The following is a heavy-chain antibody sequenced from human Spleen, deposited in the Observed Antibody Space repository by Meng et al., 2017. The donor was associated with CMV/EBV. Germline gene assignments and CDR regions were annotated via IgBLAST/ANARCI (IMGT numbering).Heavy chain of an antibody. CDR2: INPNSGGT. D-gene: IGHD1-14*01. CDR1: GGILNGYA. J-gene: IGHJ5*02. Sequence: ASVKVSCKTSGGILNGYAISWVRQAPGQGLEWMGWINPNSGGTNYAQKFQGRVTMTRDTSIGTAYMELSRLRSDDTAVYYCARQEPNNWFDPWGQGTLVTVSS. V-gene: IGHV1-2*02. CDR3: ARQEPNNWFDP.